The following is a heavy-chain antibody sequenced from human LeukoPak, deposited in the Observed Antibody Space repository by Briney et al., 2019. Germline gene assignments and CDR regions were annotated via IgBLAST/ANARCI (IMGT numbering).Heavy chain of an antibody. V-gene: IGHV3-21*06. D-gene: IGHD3-10*01. CDR2: ISSSSSYI. Sequence: GFLRLFCAGSGFSFSHYAIKWVRQAPGEGLGLGSSISSSSSYIYYADSVKGRFTISRDNAKNSLYLQMNSLRAEDTAVYYCARAGFTFSDYFGSFFDYWGQGTLVTVSS. CDR1: GFSFSHYA. J-gene: IGHJ4*02. CDR3: ARAGFTFSDYFGSFFDY.